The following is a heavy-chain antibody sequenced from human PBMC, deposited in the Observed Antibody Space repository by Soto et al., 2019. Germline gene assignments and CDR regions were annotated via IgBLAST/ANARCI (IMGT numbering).Heavy chain of an antibody. D-gene: IGHD2-2*01. CDR2: INPSGGST. CDR3: ARDRDDSVVVVPAAWGTFDY. CDR1: GYTFTSYY. V-gene: IGHV1-46*01. Sequence: ASVKVSCKASGYTFTSYYMHWVRQAPGQGLEWMGIINPSGGSTSYAQKFQGRVTMTRDTSTSTVYMELSSLRSEDTAVYYCARDRDDSVVVVPAAWGTFDYWGQGTLGTVSS. J-gene: IGHJ4*02.